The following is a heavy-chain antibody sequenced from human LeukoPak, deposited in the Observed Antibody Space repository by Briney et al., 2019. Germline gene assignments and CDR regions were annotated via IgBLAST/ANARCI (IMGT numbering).Heavy chain of an antibody. D-gene: IGHD3-3*01. CDR1: GGSISSYY. CDR2: IYYSGST. V-gene: IGHV4-59*05. Sequence: SETLSLTCTVSGGSISSYYWSWIRQPPGKGLEWIGSIYYSGSTYYNPSLKSRVTISVDTSKNQFSLKLSSVTAADTAVYYCARQSATIFGVVIDWGQGTLVTVSS. CDR3: ARQSATIFGVVID. J-gene: IGHJ4*02.